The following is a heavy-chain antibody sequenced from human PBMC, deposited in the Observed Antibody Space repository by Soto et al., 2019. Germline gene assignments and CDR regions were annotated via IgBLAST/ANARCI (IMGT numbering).Heavy chain of an antibody. V-gene: IGHV4-34*01. D-gene: IGHD2-15*01. CDR2: IKDGGST. J-gene: IGHJ4*02. CDR3: ARGQEGVVATH. CDR1: GGSFTGYY. Sequence: QVQLQQWGAGLLKPSETLSLTCAVNGGSFTGYYWSWVRQPPGKGLEWIGEIKDGGSTNYSPSLRSRVTTSADTAKQQCSLKVPSVTAADTAVYYCARGQEGVVATHWDQGTLVTVPS.